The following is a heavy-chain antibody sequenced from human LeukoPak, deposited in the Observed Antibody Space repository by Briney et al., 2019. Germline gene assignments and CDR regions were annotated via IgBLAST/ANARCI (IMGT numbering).Heavy chain of an antibody. CDR2: IYYSGST. V-gene: IGHV4-59*01. Sequence: SETLSLTCTVSGGSISSYYWSWIRQPPGKGLEWIGYIYYSGSTNYDPSLKSRVTISVDTSKNQFSLKLSSVTAADTAVYYCARERARAFDIWGQGTMVTVSS. CDR3: ARERARAFDI. CDR1: GGSISSYY. J-gene: IGHJ3*02.